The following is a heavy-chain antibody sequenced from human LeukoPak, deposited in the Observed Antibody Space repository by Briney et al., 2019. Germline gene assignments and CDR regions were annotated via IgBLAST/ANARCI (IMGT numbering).Heavy chain of an antibody. CDR3: AKVAGRYYDSSGPWDAFDI. CDR1: GFTFSSYA. V-gene: IGHV3-30-3*01. D-gene: IGHD3-22*01. CDR2: ISYDGSNK. Sequence: GSLRLSCAASGFTFSSYAMHWVRQAPGKGLEWVAVISYDGSNKYYADSVKGRFTISRDNSKNTLYLQMNSLRVEDTAVYYCAKVAGRYYDSSGPWDAFDIWGQGTMVTVSS. J-gene: IGHJ3*02.